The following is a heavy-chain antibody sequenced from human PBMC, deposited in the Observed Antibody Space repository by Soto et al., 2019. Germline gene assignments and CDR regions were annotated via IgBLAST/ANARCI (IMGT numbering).Heavy chain of an antibody. J-gene: IGHJ2*01. V-gene: IGHV1-69*12. D-gene: IGHD6-6*01. Sequence: QVQLVQSGAEVKKPGSSVKVSCKASGGTFSSYAISWVRQAPGQGLEWMGGIIPIFGTANYAQKFQGRVTITADDTTSTSCMELSSLRSEDTAVYYCALGNVIIAARPYCYFALWGRGTLVTVSS. CDR1: GGTFSSYA. CDR2: IIPIFGTA. CDR3: ALGNVIIAARPYCYFAL.